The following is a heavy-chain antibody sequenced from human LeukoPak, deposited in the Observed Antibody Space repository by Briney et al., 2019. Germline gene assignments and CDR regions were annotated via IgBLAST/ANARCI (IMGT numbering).Heavy chain of an antibody. J-gene: IGHJ5*01. D-gene: IGHD3-3*01. Sequence: SETLSLTWTVSGGSIRRSAYYWGWIRHPPGKGLEGIGIIYSGGSTSYNPSLKNRVTISIATSKNQSALNLTSVTAAASGVYYCAKSSGMVIHNWFDSWGQGTLVTVSS. CDR1: GGSIRRSAYY. CDR2: IYSGGST. CDR3: AKSSGMVIHNWFDS. V-gene: IGHV4-39*01.